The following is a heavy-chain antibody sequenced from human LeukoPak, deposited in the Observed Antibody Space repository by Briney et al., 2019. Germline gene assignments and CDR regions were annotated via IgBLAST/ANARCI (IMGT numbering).Heavy chain of an antibody. J-gene: IGHJ3*02. Sequence: ASVKVSCKASGYTFTNYDIHWVRQATGQGLEWMGWMNPYSGNTGYAQNFQGRITITRNTSISTAYMELSSLRSEDTAVYYCARGILWWKLAGAFDIWGQGTMVTVSS. D-gene: IGHD2-21*01. CDR2: MNPYSGNT. CDR3: ARGILWWKLAGAFDI. CDR1: GYTFTNYD. V-gene: IGHV1-8*03.